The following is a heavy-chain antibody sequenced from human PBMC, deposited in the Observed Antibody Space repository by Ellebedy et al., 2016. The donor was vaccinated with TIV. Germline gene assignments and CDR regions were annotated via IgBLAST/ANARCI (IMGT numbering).Heavy chain of an antibody. Sequence: GESLKISCAASGFTFSDYYMSWVRQAPGKGPEWVSAISGSGGDTYYADSVKGRFTISRDNSKNTLYLQMNRLRAEDTAVYYCARDGENRGGSYKAYWGQGTLVTVSS. J-gene: IGHJ4*02. CDR3: ARDGENRGGSYKAY. CDR2: ISGSGGDT. D-gene: IGHD1-26*01. CDR1: GFTFSDYY. V-gene: IGHV3-23*01.